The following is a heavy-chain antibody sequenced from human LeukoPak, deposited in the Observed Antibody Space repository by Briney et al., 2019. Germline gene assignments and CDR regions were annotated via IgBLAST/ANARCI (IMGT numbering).Heavy chain of an antibody. J-gene: IGHJ4*02. CDR3: AKDWKSDTGYDFDY. Sequence: PGGSLRLSCAASGFTFSSYGMNWVRQAPGMGLEWVAFISGAGLTTLYADSVKGRFTISKDNSKSTLYLQMNSLRADDTAIYCCAKDWKSDTGYDFDYWGQGTLVTVSS. CDR1: GFTFSSYG. V-gene: IGHV3-23*01. D-gene: IGHD5-12*01. CDR2: ISGAGLTT.